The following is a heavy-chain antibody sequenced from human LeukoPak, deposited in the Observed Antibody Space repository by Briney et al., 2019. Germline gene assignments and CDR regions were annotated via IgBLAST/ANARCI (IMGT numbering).Heavy chain of an antibody. V-gene: IGHV4-34*01. J-gene: IGHJ4*02. D-gene: IGHD2-2*01. CDR3: ARGRYCSSTSCNVFDY. Sequence: SETLSLTCAVYGVSFSGYYWSWIRQPPGKGREWIGEINHSGSTNYNPSLKSRVTISVDTSKNQFSLKLSSVTAADTAVYYCARGRYCSSTSCNVFDYWGQGTLVTVSS. CDR1: GVSFSGYY. CDR2: INHSGST.